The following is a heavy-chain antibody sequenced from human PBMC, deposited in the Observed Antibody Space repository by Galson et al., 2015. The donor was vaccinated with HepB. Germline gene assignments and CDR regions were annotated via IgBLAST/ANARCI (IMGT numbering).Heavy chain of an antibody. V-gene: IGHV6-1*01. CDR2: TYYRARWYN. J-gene: IGHJ6*02. D-gene: IGHD3-10*01. Sequence: CAISGDSVGSNAAAWTWIRQSPTRGLEWLGRTYYRARWYNDYAESLRSRITISPDTSKNQFSLQLKSVTPEDTAVYYCAGAVGATIYYYGLDVWGQGTKVTVSS. CDR3: AGAVGATIYYYGLDV. CDR1: GDSVGSNAAA.